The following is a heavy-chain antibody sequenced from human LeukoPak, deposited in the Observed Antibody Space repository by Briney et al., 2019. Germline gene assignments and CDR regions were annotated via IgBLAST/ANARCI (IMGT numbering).Heavy chain of an antibody. CDR1: GYTFTSYY. J-gene: IGHJ5*02. Sequence: ASVKVSCKASGYTFTSYYIHWVRQAPGQGLAWMGWINPDSGGTNYAQQFQGRVTMTRDTSISTVYMELSRLRSDDTAMYYCVRDASAGHWFDPWGQGTLVIVSS. D-gene: IGHD2-2*01. CDR2: INPDSGGT. CDR3: VRDASAGHWFDP. V-gene: IGHV1-2*02.